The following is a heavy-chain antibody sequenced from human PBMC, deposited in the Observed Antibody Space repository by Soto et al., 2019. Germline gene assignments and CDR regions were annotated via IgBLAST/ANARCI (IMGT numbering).Heavy chain of an antibody. CDR1: GFTVSSNY. Sequence: EVQLVESGGGLVPPGGSLRLSCAASGFTVSSNYMSWVRQAPGKGLEWVSVIYSGGSTYYSDSVKGRFTISRHNSKNTLYLQMNSLRAEDTAVYYCARDGIAVAGTFDYWGQGTLVTVSS. V-gene: IGHV3-53*04. D-gene: IGHD6-19*01. CDR3: ARDGIAVAGTFDY. J-gene: IGHJ4*02. CDR2: IYSGGST.